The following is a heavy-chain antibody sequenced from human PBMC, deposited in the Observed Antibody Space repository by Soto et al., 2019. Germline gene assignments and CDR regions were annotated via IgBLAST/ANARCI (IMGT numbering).Heavy chain of an antibody. V-gene: IGHV3-21*01. CDR1: GFTFSSYS. CDR3: ARDRRIFTVMHYGMDV. Sequence: EVQLVESGGGLVQPGGSLRLSCAASGFTFSSYSMNWVRQAPGKGLEWVSSISSSSSYIYYADSVKGRFTISRDNAKNSLYLQMNSLRAEDTAVYYCARDRRIFTVMHYGMDVWGQGTTVTVSS. J-gene: IGHJ6*02. D-gene: IGHD4-17*01. CDR2: ISSSSSYI.